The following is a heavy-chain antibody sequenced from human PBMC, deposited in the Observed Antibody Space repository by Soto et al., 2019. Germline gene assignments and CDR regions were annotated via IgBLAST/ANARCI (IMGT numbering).Heavy chain of an antibody. V-gene: IGHV1-18*01. CDR1: GYTFTSYG. J-gene: IGHJ4*02. CDR3: ARGGNGDYGLGGFDY. CDR2: ISAYNGNT. D-gene: IGHD4-17*01. Sequence: ASVKVSCKASGYTFTSYGISWVRQAPGQGLEWMGWISAYNGNTNYAQKLQDRVTMTTDTSTSTAYMELRSLRSDDTAVYYCARGGNGDYGLGGFDYWGQGTLVTVSS.